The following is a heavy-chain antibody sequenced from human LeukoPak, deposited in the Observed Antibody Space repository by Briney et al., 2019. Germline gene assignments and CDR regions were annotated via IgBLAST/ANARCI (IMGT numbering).Heavy chain of an antibody. D-gene: IGHD3-22*01. CDR2: INHSGST. CDR3: ATGYYYDRSGYYAPDY. J-gene: IGHJ4*02. V-gene: IGHV4-34*01. Sequence: KASETLSLTCAVYGGSFSGYYWSWIRQPPGKGLEWIGEINHSGSTNYNPSLKSRVTISVDTSKNQFSLKLSSVTAADTAVYYCATGYYYDRSGYYAPDYWGQGTLVTVSP. CDR1: GGSFSGYY.